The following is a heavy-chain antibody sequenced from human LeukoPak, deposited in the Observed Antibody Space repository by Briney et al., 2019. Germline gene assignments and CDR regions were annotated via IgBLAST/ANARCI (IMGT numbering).Heavy chain of an antibody. D-gene: IGHD3-3*01. CDR3: ARAILTPSGYVWHFDL. CDR2: IHYSGSA. J-gene: IGHJ2*01. CDR1: GGSISSGGYY. Sequence: SETLSLTCTVSGGSISSGGYYWTWIRQHPGKGLEWIGYIHYSGSAYYNPSLRSRVTISVDTSKNQFSLSLGSVTAADTALYYCARAILTPSGYVWHFDLWGRGTLVTVSS. V-gene: IGHV4-31*03.